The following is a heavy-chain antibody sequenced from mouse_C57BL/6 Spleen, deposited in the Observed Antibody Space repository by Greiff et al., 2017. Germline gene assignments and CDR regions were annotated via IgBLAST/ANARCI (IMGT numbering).Heavy chain of an antibody. CDR2: IWSGGST. Sequence: QVQLKQSGPGLVQPSQSLSITCTVSGFSLTSYGVHWVRQSPGKGLEWLGVIWSGGSTDYTAAFISRLSISKDNSKRQVFFNMNSLQADDTAIYYCASYYGSSSWFAYWGQGTLVTVSA. V-gene: IGHV2-2*01. CDR3: ASYYGSSSWFAY. D-gene: IGHD1-1*01. J-gene: IGHJ3*01. CDR1: GFSLTSYG.